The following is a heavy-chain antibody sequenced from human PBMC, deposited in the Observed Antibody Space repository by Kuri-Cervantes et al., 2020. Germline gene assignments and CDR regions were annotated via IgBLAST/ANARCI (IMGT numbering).Heavy chain of an antibody. J-gene: IGHJ2*01. CDR1: GGSISDYY. D-gene: IGHD3-22*01. V-gene: IGHV4-59*01. CDR2: IYYSGST. CDR3: ARDSYYYDSSGKRNWYFDL. Sequence: SETLSLTCTVSGGSISDYYWSWIRQPPGEGLEWIGYIYYSGSTNYNPSLKSRVTISVDTSKNQFSLKLSSVTAADTAVYYCARDSYYYDSSGKRNWYFDLWGRGTLVTVSS.